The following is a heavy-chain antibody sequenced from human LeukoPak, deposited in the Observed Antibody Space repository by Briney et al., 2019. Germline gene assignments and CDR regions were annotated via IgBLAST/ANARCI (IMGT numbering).Heavy chain of an antibody. Sequence: HSGGSLRLSCAASGFTFSSYGMPWVRQAPGKGLEWVAVISDDGSNKYSADSVKGRFTISRHNSKNPLYLQMNRLRAEDTAVYYCANSRSDWVPLDYWGQGTLVTVSS. CDR2: ISDDGSNK. CDR3: ANSRSDWVPLDY. J-gene: IGHJ4*02. D-gene: IGHD3-9*01. CDR1: GFTFSSYG. V-gene: IGHV3-30*18.